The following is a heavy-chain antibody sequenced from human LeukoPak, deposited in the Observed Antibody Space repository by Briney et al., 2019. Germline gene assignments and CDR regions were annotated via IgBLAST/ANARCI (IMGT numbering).Heavy chain of an antibody. Sequence: KPGGSLRLSCAASGFPFSSYVMSWVRQTPGKGLQWVSTITDTGDATYYADSVKGRFTISRDNSRNTLYLQMDSLRAEDAAVYHCATDEANCRGGSCYSFTYWGQGTLVTVSS. CDR2: ITDTGDAT. J-gene: IGHJ4*02. V-gene: IGHV3-23*01. CDR1: GFPFSSYV. D-gene: IGHD2-15*01. CDR3: ATDEANCRGGSCYSFTY.